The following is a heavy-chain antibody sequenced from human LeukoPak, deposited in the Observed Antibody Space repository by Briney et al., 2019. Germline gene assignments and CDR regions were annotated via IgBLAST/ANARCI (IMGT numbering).Heavy chain of an antibody. V-gene: IGHV3-23*01. Sequence: GGSLRLSCAASGFTFSSYAMSWVRQAPGKGLEWVSAISGGGGSTYYADSVKGRFTISRDNSKNTLYLQMNSLRAEDTAVYYCAKFDSPYYYDSSGYLADYWGQGTLVTVSS. CDR3: AKFDSPYYYDSSGYLADY. CDR1: GFTFSSYA. CDR2: ISGGGGST. D-gene: IGHD3-22*01. J-gene: IGHJ4*02.